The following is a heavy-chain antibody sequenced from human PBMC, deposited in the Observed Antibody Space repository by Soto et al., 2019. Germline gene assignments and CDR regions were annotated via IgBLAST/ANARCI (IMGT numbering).Heavy chain of an antibody. CDR1: GFTFSSYG. CDR2: IWYDGSNK. D-gene: IGHD2-2*01. J-gene: IGHJ6*02. V-gene: IGHV3-33*01. CDR3: ARIDTSASWGYGMDV. Sequence: QVQLVESGGGVVQPGRSLRLSCAASGFTFSSYGMHWVRQAPGKGLEWVAVIWYDGSNKYYADSVKGRFTISRDNSKNTLYLQMNSLRAEDTAVSYCARIDTSASWGYGMDVWGQGTTVTVSS.